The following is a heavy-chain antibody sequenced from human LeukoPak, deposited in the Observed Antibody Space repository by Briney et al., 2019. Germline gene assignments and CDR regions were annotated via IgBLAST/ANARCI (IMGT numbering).Heavy chain of an antibody. Sequence: SETLSLTCAVYGGSFSGYYWSWIRQPPGKGLEWIGEINHSGSTNYNPSLKSRVTISVDTSKNQFSLKLSSVTAADTAVYYCARRRLRYFDWGKNYFDYWGQGTLVTVSS. V-gene: IGHV4-34*01. CDR3: ARRRLRYFDWGKNYFDY. D-gene: IGHD3-9*01. CDR2: INHSGST. CDR1: GGSFSGYY. J-gene: IGHJ4*02.